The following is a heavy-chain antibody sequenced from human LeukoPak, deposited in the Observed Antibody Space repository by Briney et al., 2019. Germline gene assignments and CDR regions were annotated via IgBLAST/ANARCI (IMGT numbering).Heavy chain of an antibody. CDR2: ISYSEST. V-gene: IGHV4-39*07. D-gene: IGHD6-13*01. CDR1: GGSIIISSNF. J-gene: IGHJ4*02. CDR3: ATDAGYSRIFDD. Sequence: PSETLSLTCTVSGGSIIISSNFWGWIRQPPGKGLEWIGSISYSESTYYNPSLKTRVTISVDTSKNQFSLKLTSVTAADTAVYYCATDAGYSRIFDDWGQGTLVTVSS.